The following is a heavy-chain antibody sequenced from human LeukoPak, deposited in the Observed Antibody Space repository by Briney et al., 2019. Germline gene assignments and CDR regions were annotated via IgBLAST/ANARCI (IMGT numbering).Heavy chain of an antibody. J-gene: IGHJ4*02. V-gene: IGHV1-69*05. Sequence: GASVKVSCKASGGTFSSYAISWVRQAPGQGLEWMGGIIPIFGTANYAQKFQGRVTITTDESTSTAYMELSSLRSEDTAVYYCAREIWFGELLSDYWGQGTLVTVSS. CDR1: GGTFSSYA. CDR3: AREIWFGELLSDY. CDR2: IIPIFGTA. D-gene: IGHD3-10*01.